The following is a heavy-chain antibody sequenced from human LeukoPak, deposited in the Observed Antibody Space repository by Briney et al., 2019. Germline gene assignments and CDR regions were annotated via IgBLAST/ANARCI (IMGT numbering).Heavy chain of an antibody. CDR3: ARVGGMTTINNAAFNI. D-gene: IGHD5-24*01. CDR1: GGSINSYY. V-gene: IGHV4-59*01. CDR2: IYHSGST. J-gene: IGHJ3*02. Sequence: SETLSLTCTVSGGSINSYYWNWIRQPPGKGLEWIGYIYHSGSTNYNPSLKSRVTISLDTSKNQFSLKLTSVTAADTTIYYCARVGGMTTINNAAFNIWGQGTMVTVSS.